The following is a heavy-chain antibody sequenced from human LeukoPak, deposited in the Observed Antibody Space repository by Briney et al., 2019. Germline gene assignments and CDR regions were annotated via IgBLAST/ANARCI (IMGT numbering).Heavy chain of an antibody. V-gene: IGHV3-30*02. D-gene: IGHD6-19*01. CDR2: IRYDGSNK. CDR3: AKGDQWLARAAEYFQH. J-gene: IGHJ1*01. CDR1: GFTFSSYG. Sequence: GGSLRLSCAASGFTFSSYGMHWVRQAPGEGLEWVAFIRYDGSNKYYADSVKGRFTISRDSSKNTLYLQMNSLRAEDTAVYYCAKGDQWLARAAEYFQHWGQGTLVTVSS.